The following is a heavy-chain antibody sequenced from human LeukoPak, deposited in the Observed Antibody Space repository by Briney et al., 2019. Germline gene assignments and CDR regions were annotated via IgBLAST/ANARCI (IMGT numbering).Heavy chain of an antibody. J-gene: IGHJ4*02. Sequence: GRSLRLSCAASGFTFSSYAMHWVRQAPGKGLEWVAVISYDGSNKYYADSVKGRFTISRDNSKNTLYLQMNSLRAEDTAVYYCARDRGSGWYRLGVDYWGQGTLVTVSS. CDR1: GFTFSSYA. CDR2: ISYDGSNK. D-gene: IGHD6-19*01. V-gene: IGHV3-30-3*01. CDR3: ARDRGSGWYRLGVDY.